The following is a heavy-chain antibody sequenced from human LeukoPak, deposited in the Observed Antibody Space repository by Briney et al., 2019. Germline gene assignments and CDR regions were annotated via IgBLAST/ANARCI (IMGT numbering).Heavy chain of an antibody. V-gene: IGHV4-34*01. CDR3: ARSPNSQGRLFDY. Sequence: PSETLSLTCAVYGGSFSGYYWSWIRQPPGKGLEWIGEIHHSGSTNYNPSLKSRVTISVDTSKNQFSLKLSSVTAADTAVFYCARSPNSQGRLFDYWGQGTLVTVSS. CDR2: IHHSGST. J-gene: IGHJ4*02. CDR1: GGSFSGYY. D-gene: IGHD2-15*01.